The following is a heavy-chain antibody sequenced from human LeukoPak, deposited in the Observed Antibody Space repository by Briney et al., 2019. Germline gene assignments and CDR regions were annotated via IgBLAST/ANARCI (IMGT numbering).Heavy chain of an antibody. Sequence: GGSLRLSCAVSGFTFSSYAMSWVRQAPGKGLEWVSAITGSGDGIYYPDSVKGRFTISRDNSKNTLYLQMNSLRTEDTALYYCAKEREGAGRPALDHWGQGTLVTVSS. D-gene: IGHD6-13*01. CDR2: ITGSGDGI. CDR1: GFTFSSYA. V-gene: IGHV3-23*01. CDR3: AKEREGAGRPALDH. J-gene: IGHJ4*02.